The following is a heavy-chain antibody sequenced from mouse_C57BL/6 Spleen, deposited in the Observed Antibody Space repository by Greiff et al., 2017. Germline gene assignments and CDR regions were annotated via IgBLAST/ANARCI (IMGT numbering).Heavy chain of an antibody. V-gene: IGHV1-59*01. D-gene: IGHD3-2*02. CDR2: IDPSDSYT. CDR1: GYTFTSYW. CDR3: ARRGYGYAMDD. Sequence: VKLQQPGAELVRPGTSVKLSCKASGYTFTSYWMHWVKQRPGQGLEWIGVIDPSDSYTNYNQKFKGKATLTVDTSSSTAYMQLSSLTSEDSAVYYCARRGYGYAMDDWGQGTSVTVSS. J-gene: IGHJ4*01.